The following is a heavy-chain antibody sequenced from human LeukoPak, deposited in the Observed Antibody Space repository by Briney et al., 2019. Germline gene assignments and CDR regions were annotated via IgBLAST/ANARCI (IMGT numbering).Heavy chain of an antibody. J-gene: IGHJ4*02. D-gene: IGHD3-9*01. CDR3: ARDNYDILTGYPLYYFDY. Sequence: PSQTLSLTCTVSGVSISSGGYYWSWIRQHPGKGLEWIGYIYYSGSTYYNPSLKSRVTISVDTSKNQFPLKLSSVTAADTAVYYCARDNYDILTGYPLYYFDYWGQGTLVTVSS. V-gene: IGHV4-31*03. CDR1: GVSISSGGYY. CDR2: IYYSGST.